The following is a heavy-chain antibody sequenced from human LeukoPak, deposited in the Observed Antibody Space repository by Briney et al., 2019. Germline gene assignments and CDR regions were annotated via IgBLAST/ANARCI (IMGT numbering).Heavy chain of an antibody. J-gene: IGHJ6*03. CDR3: ARGPPGYKLGDTVRIPHPGGYYYYMDV. CDR2: ISVYNGNT. CDR1: GYSFTSYG. Sequence: GASVTVSCKASGYSFTSYGISWVRQAPGQGLEWMGWISVYNGNTNYAQKLQGRVTITTDTSTSTAYMELSSLRSEDTAVYYCARGPPGYKLGDTVRIPHPGGYYYYMDVWGKGTTVTISS. V-gene: IGHV1-18*01. D-gene: IGHD4-17*01.